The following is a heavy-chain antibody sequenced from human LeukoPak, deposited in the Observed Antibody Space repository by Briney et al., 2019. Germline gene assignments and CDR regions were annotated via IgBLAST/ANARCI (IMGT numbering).Heavy chain of an antibody. V-gene: IGHV1-18*04. J-gene: IGHJ4*02. CDR3: ARAKVDNYVDY. Sequence: ASVKVSCKASGYTFTSYYMHWVRQAPGQGLEWMGWISAYNGNTNYAQKLQGRVTMTTDTSTSTAYMELRSLRSDDTAVYYCARAKVDNYVDYWGQGTLVTVSS. CDR1: GYTFTSYY. D-gene: IGHD2-2*01. CDR2: ISAYNGNT.